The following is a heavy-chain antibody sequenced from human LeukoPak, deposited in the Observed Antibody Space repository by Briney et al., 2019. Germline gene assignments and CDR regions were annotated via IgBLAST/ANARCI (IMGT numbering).Heavy chain of an antibody. CDR1: GFTFSNYW. D-gene: IGHD6-13*01. CDR2: TKPDGSET. J-gene: IGHJ5*02. V-gene: IGHV3-7*01. CDR3: ARYSSSSSVVA. Sequence: GGSLRLSCAASGFTFSNYWMSWVRQAPGKGLEWLADTKPDGSETHYVDSVKGRFTVSRDNAKNSLYLQVDSLRADDTAVYYCARYSSSSSVVALGQGALVTVSS.